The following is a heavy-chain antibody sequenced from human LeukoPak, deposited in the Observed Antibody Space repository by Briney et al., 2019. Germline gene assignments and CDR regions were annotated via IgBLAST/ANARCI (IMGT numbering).Heavy chain of an antibody. V-gene: IGHV3-53*01. CDR3: ARGVEPLAANTLAY. D-gene: IGHD1-14*01. Sequence: GGSLRLSCAASGFTAITNDMTWVRHAPAKGLEWVSVLYSDGNTKYADSVQGRFTISRDNSKNTLYLEMNSLSPDDTAVYYCARGVEPLAANTLAYWGQGTLVTVSS. CDR1: GFTAITND. CDR2: LYSDGNT. J-gene: IGHJ4*02.